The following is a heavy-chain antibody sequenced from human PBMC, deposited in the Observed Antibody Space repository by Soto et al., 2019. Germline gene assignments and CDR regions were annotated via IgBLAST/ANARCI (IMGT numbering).Heavy chain of an antibody. D-gene: IGHD3-10*01. CDR1: GFTFSSYS. V-gene: IGHV3-21*01. J-gene: IGHJ5*02. Sequence: EVQLVESGGGLVKPGGSLRLSCAASGFTFSSYSMNWVRQAPGKGLEWVSSISSSSSYIYYADSVKGRFTISRDNAKNSLYLQMNSLRAEDTAVYYCARCLWFGELTWFDPWGQGTLVTVSS. CDR3: ARCLWFGELTWFDP. CDR2: ISSSSSYI.